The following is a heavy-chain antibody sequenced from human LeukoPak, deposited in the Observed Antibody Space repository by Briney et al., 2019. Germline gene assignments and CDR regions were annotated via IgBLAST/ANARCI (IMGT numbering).Heavy chain of an antibody. D-gene: IGHD2-15*01. Sequence: PGGSLRLSCAASGFTFSSYAMSWVRQAPGKGLELVSAISGSGGSTYYADSVKGRFTISRDNSKNTLCLQMNSLRAEDTAVYYCAKDLGYCSGGSCQIGNYWGQGTLVTVSS. V-gene: IGHV3-23*01. J-gene: IGHJ4*02. CDR3: AKDLGYCSGGSCQIGNY. CDR1: GFTFSSYA. CDR2: ISGSGGST.